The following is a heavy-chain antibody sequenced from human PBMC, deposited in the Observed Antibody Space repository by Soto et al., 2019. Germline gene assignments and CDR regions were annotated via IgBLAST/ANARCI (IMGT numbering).Heavy chain of an antibody. J-gene: IGHJ3*02. V-gene: IGHV3-7*01. CDR1: GFTFSSYW. CDR3: ARGVAIFGVVSDAFDI. CDR2: IKQDGSEK. D-gene: IGHD3-3*01. Sequence: GGSLRLPWAASGFTFSSYWMGWVRQAPGKGLEWVANIKQDGSEKYYVDSVKGRFTISRDNAKNSLYLQMNSLRAEDTAVYYCARGVAIFGVVSDAFDIWGQGTMVTVSS.